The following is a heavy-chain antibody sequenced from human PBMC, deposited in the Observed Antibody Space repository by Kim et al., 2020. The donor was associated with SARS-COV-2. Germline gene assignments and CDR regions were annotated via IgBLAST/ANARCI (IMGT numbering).Heavy chain of an antibody. D-gene: IGHD6-6*01. CDR3: AKDRASPSIAARPIDY. Sequence: SVKGRFTISRDNSKNTLYLQMNSLRAEDTAVYYCAKDRASPSIAARPIDYWGQGTLVTVSS. V-gene: IGHV3-23*01. J-gene: IGHJ4*02.